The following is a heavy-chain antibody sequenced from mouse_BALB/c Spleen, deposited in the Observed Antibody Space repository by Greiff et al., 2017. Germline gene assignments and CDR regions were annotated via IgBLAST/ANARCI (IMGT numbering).Heavy chain of an antibody. CDR3: TRRMIGTTGYAMDY. J-gene: IGHJ4*01. CDR2: IDPETGGT. V-gene: IGHV1-15*01. CDR1: GYTFTDYE. Sequence: VQLQQSGAELVRPGASVTLSCKASGYTFTDYEMHWVKQTPVHGLEWIGAIDPETGGTAYNQKFKGKATLTADKSSSTAYMELRSLTSEDSAVYYCTRRMIGTTGYAMDYWGQGTSVTVSS. D-gene: IGHD2-14*01.